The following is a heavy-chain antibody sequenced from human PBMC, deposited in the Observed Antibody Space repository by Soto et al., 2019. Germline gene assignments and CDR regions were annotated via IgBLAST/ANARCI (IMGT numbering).Heavy chain of an antibody. J-gene: IGHJ6*02. D-gene: IGHD4-4*01. CDR2: MNPNSGNT. CDR1: GGTFSSYA. V-gene: IGHV1-8*02. CDR3: ARAFHDYRYYYYGMDF. Sequence: VASVKVSCKTSGGTFSSYAISWVRQATGQGLEWMGWMNPNSGNTGYAQKFQGRVTMTRNTSISTAYMELSSLRSEDTAVYYCARAFHDYRYYYYGMDFWGQGTTVTVSS.